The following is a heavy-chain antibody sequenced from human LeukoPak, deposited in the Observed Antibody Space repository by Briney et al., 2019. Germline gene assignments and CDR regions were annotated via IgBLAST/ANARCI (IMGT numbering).Heavy chain of an antibody. Sequence: PGGSLRLSCAASGFTFSSYSMNWVRQAPGKGLEWVSSISSSSSYIYYADSVKGRFTISRDNAKNSLYLQMNSLRAEDTAVYYCASYRIAAAGTIDDYWGQGTLVTVSS. J-gene: IGHJ4*02. CDR1: GFTFSSYS. CDR2: ISSSSSYI. D-gene: IGHD6-13*01. V-gene: IGHV3-21*01. CDR3: ASYRIAAAGTIDDY.